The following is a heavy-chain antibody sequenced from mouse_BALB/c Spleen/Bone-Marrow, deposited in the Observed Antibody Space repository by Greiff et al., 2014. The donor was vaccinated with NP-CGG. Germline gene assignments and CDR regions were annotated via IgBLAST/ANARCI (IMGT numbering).Heavy chain of an antibody. J-gene: IGHJ2*01. V-gene: IGHV1-7*01. D-gene: IGHD1-1*01. CDR2: INPSTGYT. CDR1: GYTFTSYW. Sequence: VQLQQSGAELAKPGASVMMSCKASGYTFTSYWMHWVKQRPGQALEWIGYINPSTGYTEFNQKFKDKATLTADKSSSTAYMHLSSLTSEASAVYYCERGATVVARYFDSWGQGTTLTVSS. CDR3: ERGATVVARYFDS.